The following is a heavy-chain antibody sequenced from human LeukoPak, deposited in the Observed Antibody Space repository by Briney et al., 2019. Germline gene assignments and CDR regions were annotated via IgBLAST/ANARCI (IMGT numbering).Heavy chain of an antibody. CDR2: INHNSGDT. CDR1: GYTFTSYG. J-gene: IGHJ5*02. D-gene: IGHD3-22*01. Sequence: GASVKVSCKASGYTFTSYGVSWVRQAPGQGLEWMGWINHNSGDTHYAQRFQGRVTMTRDTSISTAYMELSRLKSDDTAVYYCARDGTPMIDVGVRFDPWGQGTRVTVSS. V-gene: IGHV1-2*02. CDR3: ARDGTPMIDVGVRFDP.